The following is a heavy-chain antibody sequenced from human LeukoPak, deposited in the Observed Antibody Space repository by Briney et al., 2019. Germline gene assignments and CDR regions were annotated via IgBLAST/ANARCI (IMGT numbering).Heavy chain of an antibody. CDR1: GGSISTYY. J-gene: IGHJ6*03. V-gene: IGHV4-4*07. CDR3: ARVNSNHYYYYMDV. Sequence: SETLSLTCTVSGGSISTYYWSWVRQPAGKGLEWIGRIYTSGSTNYNPSLKSRVTISVDTSKNQFSLKLSSVTAADTAVYYCARVNSNHYYYYMDVWGKGTTVTISS. CDR2: IYTSGST.